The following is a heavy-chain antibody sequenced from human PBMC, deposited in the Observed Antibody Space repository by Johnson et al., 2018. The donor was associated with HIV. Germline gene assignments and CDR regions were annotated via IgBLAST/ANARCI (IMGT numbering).Heavy chain of an antibody. Sequence: VQLVESGGGLVQPGGSLRLSCAASGFTLRNCAINWGRRAPGKGLEWVSGFYRNGGSAGYAASVKGRFTISRDNAENSLYLQMNSLTAEDTALYYCARDPTTHNSRLTGDFGAFDIWGQGTMVTVSS. CDR2: FYRNGGSA. V-gene: IGHV3-20*04. D-gene: IGHD7-27*01. J-gene: IGHJ3*02. CDR3: ARDPTTHNSRLTGDFGAFDI. CDR1: GFTLRNCA.